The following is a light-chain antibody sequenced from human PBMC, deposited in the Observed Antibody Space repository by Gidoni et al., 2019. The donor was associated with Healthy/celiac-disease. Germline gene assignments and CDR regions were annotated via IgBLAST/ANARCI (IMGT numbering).Light chain of an antibody. J-gene: IGLJ2*01. CDR1: SSDVGGYNY. CDR2: EVS. Sequence: SVSGSPGQSITNSCTGTSSDVGGYNYVSWYQQHPGKAPKLMIYEVSNRPSGVSNRFSGSKSGNTASLTISGLQAEDEADYYCSSYTSSSTLFGGGTKLTVL. CDR3: SSYTSSSTL. V-gene: IGLV2-14*01.